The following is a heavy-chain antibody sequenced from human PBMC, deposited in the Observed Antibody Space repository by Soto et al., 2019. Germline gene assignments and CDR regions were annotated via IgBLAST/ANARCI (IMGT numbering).Heavy chain of an antibody. Sequence: NPSETLSLTCAVYGGSFSGYYWSWIRQPPGKGLEWIGEINHSGSTNYNPSLKSRVTISVDTSKNQFSLELSSVTAADTAVYYCARDTREKIFGRWVHYGMDVWGQGTTVTVSS. CDR2: INHSGST. D-gene: IGHD3-3*01. V-gene: IGHV4-34*01. J-gene: IGHJ6*02. CDR3: ARDTREKIFGRWVHYGMDV. CDR1: GGSFSGYY.